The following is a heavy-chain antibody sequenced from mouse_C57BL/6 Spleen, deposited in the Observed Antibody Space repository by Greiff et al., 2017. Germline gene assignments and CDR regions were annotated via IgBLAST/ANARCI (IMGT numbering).Heavy chain of an antibody. CDR3: ARNVGTVFDY. CDR1: GFTFSDYG. CDR2: ISSGSSTI. D-gene: IGHD1-1*01. V-gene: IGHV5-17*01. J-gene: IGHJ2*01. Sequence: EVHLVESGGGLVKPGGSLKLSCAASGFTFSDYGMHWVRQAPEKGLEWVAYISSGSSTIYYADTVKGRFTLSRDNAKNTLFLQMTSLRSEDTAMYYCARNVGTVFDYWGQGTTLTVSS.